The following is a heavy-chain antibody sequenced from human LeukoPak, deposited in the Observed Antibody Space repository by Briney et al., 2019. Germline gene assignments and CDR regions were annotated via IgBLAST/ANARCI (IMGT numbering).Heavy chain of an antibody. CDR2: IYWDGDK. D-gene: IGHD3-22*01. V-gene: IGHV2-5*02. J-gene: IGHJ4*02. Sequence: KSGPTLVKPTQTLTLTCTFSGFSLTTGGVGVGWIRQPPGKALEWLALIYWDGDKRYSPSLKSRLTITKDTSKKQVVLTMTNMDPMDTATYYCVHRNSSGYTFDYWGQGTLVTVSS. CDR1: GFSLTTGGVG. CDR3: VHRNSSGYTFDY.